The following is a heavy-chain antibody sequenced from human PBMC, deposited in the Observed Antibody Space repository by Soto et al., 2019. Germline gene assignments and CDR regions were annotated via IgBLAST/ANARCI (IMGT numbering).Heavy chain of an antibody. D-gene: IGHD6-13*01. J-gene: IGHJ6*02. V-gene: IGHV2-5*02. CDR3: SPLYSGYYYYGMDV. Sequence: QITLKESGPTLVKPTQTLTLTCTFSGFSLSTSGVGVGWIRQPPGKALEWLALIYWDDDKRYSPSLKSRLTTPKDTCKNQMVLTTTNMDPVDTATYYCSPLYSGYYYYGMDVWGQGTTVTVSS. CDR2: IYWDDDK. CDR1: GFSLSTSGVG.